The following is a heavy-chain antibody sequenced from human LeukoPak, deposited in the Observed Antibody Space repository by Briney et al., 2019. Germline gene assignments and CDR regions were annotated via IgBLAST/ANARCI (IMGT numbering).Heavy chain of an antibody. CDR3: ARHRGPSLHSSGYFDY. CDR2: MSHDGSNK. J-gene: IGHJ4*02. Sequence: GGSLRLSCAVSGFPFSGYAMHWVRQAPGKGLEWVAVMSHDGSNKYYADSVKGRFTISRDNSKNTLYLQMDSLKTEDTAVYYCARHRGPSLHSSGYFDYWGQGTLVTVSS. D-gene: IGHD3-22*01. CDR1: GFPFSGYA. V-gene: IGHV3-30-3*01.